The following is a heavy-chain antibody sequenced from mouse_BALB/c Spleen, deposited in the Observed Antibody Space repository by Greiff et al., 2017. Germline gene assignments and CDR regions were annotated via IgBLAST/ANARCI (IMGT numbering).Heavy chain of an antibody. Sequence: QVQLKESGAELARPGASVKLSCKASGYTFTSYWMQWVKQRPGQGLEWIGAIYPGDGDTRYTQKFKGKATLTADKSSSTAYMQLSSLASEDSAVYYCARWGDYDGAWFAYWGQGTLVTVSA. V-gene: IGHV1-87*01. CDR1: GYTFTSYW. D-gene: IGHD2-4*01. CDR2: IYPGDGDT. CDR3: ARWGDYDGAWFAY. J-gene: IGHJ3*01.